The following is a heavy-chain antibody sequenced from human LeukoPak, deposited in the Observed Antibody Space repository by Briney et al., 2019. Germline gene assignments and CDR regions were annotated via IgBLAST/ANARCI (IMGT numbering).Heavy chain of an antibody. CDR2: ISAYNGNT. CDR3: AREGRITGTTWRDAFDI. V-gene: IGHV1-18*01. D-gene: IGHD1-7*01. J-gene: IGHJ3*02. CDR1: GYTFTSYG. Sequence: ASVKVSCKASGYTFTSYGISWVRQAPGQGLEWMGWISAYNGNTNYAQKLQGRVTMTTDTSTSTAYMELRSLRSDDTAVYYCAREGRITGTTWRDAFDIWGQGKMVTVSS.